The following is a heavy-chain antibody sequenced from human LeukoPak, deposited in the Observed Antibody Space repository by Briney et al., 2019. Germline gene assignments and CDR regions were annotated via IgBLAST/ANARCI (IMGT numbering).Heavy chain of an antibody. CDR3: AKDVGKWESLHFFDY. V-gene: IGHV3-23*01. CDR1: GFTFSSYV. Sequence: GGSLRLSCAASGFTFSSYVMSWVRQAPGKGLEWVSSISNSGGSTYYADSVKGRFTISRDNSKNTLYLQMNSLGAEDTAVYYCAKDVGKWESLHFFDYWGQGTLVTVSS. D-gene: IGHD1-26*01. CDR2: ISNSGGST. J-gene: IGHJ4*02.